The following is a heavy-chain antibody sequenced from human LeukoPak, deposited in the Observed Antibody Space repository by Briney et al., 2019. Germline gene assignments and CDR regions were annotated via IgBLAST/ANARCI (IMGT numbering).Heavy chain of an antibody. J-gene: IGHJ3*02. CDR2: IYYSGST. Sequence: SETLSLTCTVSGGSISSSSYSWGWIRQPPGKGLEWIGSIYYSGSTYYNPSLKSRVTISVDTSKNQFSLKLSSVTAADTAVYYCARPPSYYYDSSGYYSPYDAFDIWGQGTMVTVSS. D-gene: IGHD3-22*01. CDR1: GGSISSSSYS. CDR3: ARPPSYYYDSSGYYSPYDAFDI. V-gene: IGHV4-39*01.